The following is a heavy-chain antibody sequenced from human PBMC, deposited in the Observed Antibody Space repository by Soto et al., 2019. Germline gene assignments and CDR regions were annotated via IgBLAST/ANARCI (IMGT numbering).Heavy chain of an antibody. Sequence: QVQLVQSGAEVKKPGASVKVSCKASGYTFTDYGITRVRQAPGQGLQWMGWINSYNGVTNNAHSFQGRVSMTTDTSASTAYLELSSLRSDDTAVYDCARDRYNRGSFDYWGQGSLVTVSS. V-gene: IGHV1-18*01. D-gene: IGHD1-1*01. CDR2: INSYNGVT. CDR1: GYTFTDYG. CDR3: ARDRYNRGSFDY. J-gene: IGHJ4*02.